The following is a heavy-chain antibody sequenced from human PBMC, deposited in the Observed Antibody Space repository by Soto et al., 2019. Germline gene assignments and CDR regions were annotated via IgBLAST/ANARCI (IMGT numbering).Heavy chain of an antibody. V-gene: IGHV1-46*03. J-gene: IGHJ4*02. CDR3: AREPARGYVDY. Sequence: ASVKVSCKASGYAFTSYYMHWLRQAPGQGLEWMGIINPSGGGTTYAQKFQGRVTMTRDTSTSTVYMELSSLRSEDTTVYYCAREPARGYVDYWGQGTLVTVSS. CDR2: INPSGGGT. CDR1: GYAFTSYY.